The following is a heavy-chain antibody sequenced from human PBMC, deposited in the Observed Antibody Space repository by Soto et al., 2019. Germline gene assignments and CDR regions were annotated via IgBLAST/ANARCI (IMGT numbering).Heavy chain of an antibody. CDR2: TYYRSKWYN. CDR3: VRLIGNSWLDF. D-gene: IGHD1-26*01. Sequence: SQTLSLTCAISGDSVSSSSVTWNWIRQSPSRGLEWQGRTYYRSKWYNDYAESVKSRITINPDTSKNQFSLHLNSVTPEDTAVYYCVRLIGNSWLDFWGQGTPVTVSS. J-gene: IGHJ5*01. V-gene: IGHV6-1*01. CDR1: GDSVSSSSVT.